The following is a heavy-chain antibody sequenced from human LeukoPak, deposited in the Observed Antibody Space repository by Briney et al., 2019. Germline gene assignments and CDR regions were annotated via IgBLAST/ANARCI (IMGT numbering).Heavy chain of an antibody. CDR3: AREISSGWYDD. D-gene: IGHD6-19*01. CDR2: ISYDGRNE. Sequence: GGFLRLSCSASGFTFSNYNVHWVRRAPGKGLEWVAVISYDGRNEYYADSVKGRFAISRDNSKNTLYLRMNSLKTDDTAVYYCAREISSGWYDDWGQGTLVTVSS. CDR1: GFTFSNYN. J-gene: IGHJ5*02. V-gene: IGHV3-30*09.